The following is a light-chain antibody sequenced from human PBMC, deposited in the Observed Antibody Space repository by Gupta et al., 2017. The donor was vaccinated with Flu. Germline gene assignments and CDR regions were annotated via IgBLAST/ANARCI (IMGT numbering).Light chain of an antibody. CDR3: QQYATSAPT. Sequence: DIVSTPCPATLSLSPGERATLSCGASQSITHSYLAWYQQKPGLAPRLLIYGTSSRATGIPDRFSGSGSGTDFTLTISRVEPEDFAVYYCQQYATSAPTFGQGTKLEIK. CDR2: GTS. CDR1: QSITHSY. J-gene: IGKJ2*01. V-gene: IGKV3D-20*01.